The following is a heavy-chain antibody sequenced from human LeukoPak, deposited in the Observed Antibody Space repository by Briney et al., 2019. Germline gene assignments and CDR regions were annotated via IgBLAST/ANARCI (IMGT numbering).Heavy chain of an antibody. V-gene: IGHV3-21*01. D-gene: IGHD3-22*01. CDR1: GFTFSSYS. CDR2: ISSSSSYI. J-gene: IGHJ4*02. Sequence: GGSLRLSCAASGFTFSSYSMNWVRQAPGKGLERVSSISSSSSYIYYADSVKGRFTISRDNAKNSLYLQMNSLRAEDTAVYYCARDNPTSNYYDSSGKYRGDYWGQGTLVTVSS. CDR3: ARDNPTSNYYDSSGKYRGDY.